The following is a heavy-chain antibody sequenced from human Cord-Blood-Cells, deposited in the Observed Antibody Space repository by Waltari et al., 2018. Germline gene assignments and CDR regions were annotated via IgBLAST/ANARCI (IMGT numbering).Heavy chain of an antibody. CDR1: GFTFSSYG. V-gene: IGHV3-30*18. Sequence: QVQLVEFGGGVVQSGRSLRLSCAASGFTFSSYGWHWVRPAPGKGLEWVAVISYDGSNKYYADSVKGRFTISRDNSKNTLYLQMNSLRAEDTAVYYCAKVPYYDSSGDAFDIWGQGTMVTVSS. CDR2: ISYDGSNK. J-gene: IGHJ3*02. D-gene: IGHD3-22*01. CDR3: AKVPYYDSSGDAFDI.